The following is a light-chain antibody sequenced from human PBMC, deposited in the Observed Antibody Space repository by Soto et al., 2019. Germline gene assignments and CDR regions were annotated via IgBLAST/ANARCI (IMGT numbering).Light chain of an antibody. CDR2: WAS. CDR1: QSILSSSDNKNY. CDR3: QQEYSTPPHT. Sequence: IVMTQSPDSLAVSLGERATINCKSSQSILSSSDNKNYLAWYQQKPGQPPKLIIYWASVRESGVPDRFSGSGSGTDFTLTISSLQAEDVAVFYCQQEYSTPPHTFGQGTKLEIK. V-gene: IGKV4-1*01. J-gene: IGKJ2*01.